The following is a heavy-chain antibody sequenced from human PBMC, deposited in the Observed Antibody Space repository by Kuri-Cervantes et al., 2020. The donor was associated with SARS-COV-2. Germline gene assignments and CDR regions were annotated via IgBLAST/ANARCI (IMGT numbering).Heavy chain of an antibody. D-gene: IGHD4-17*01. CDR1: GFTFDDYG. CDR2: TRSKAYGGTT. CDR3: TSTVALFSAFDI. Sequence: GESLKISCAASGFTFDDYGMSWVRQAPGKGLEWVGFTRSKAYGGTTEYAASVKGRFTISRDDSKSIAYLQMNSLKTEDTAVYYCTSTVALFSAFDIWGQGTMVTVSS. V-gene: IGHV3-49*04. J-gene: IGHJ3*02.